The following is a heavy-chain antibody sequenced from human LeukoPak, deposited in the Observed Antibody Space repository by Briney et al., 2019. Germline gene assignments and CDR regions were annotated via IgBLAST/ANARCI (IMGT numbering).Heavy chain of an antibody. Sequence: GSLRLSCAASGFTFSSYGMHWVRQAPGKGLEWVAFIRYDGSNKYYADSVKGRFTISRDNSKNTLYLQMNSLRAEDTAVYYCAKNGFTFGGLVDINFDYWGQGTLVTVSS. D-gene: IGHD3-16*02. CDR1: GFTFSSYG. J-gene: IGHJ4*02. V-gene: IGHV3-30*02. CDR2: IRYDGSNK. CDR3: AKNGFTFGGLVDINFDY.